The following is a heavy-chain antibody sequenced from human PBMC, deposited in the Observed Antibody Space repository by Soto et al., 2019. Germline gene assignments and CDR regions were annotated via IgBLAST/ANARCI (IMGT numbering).Heavy chain of an antibody. CDR2: INPNSGGT. Sequence: ASVKVSSKASGYTFTGYYMHWVRQAPGQGLEWMGWINPNSGGTNYAQKFQGRVTMTRDTSISTAYMELSRLRSDDTAVYYCAFHSSSSLYFQHWGQGTLVTVSS. D-gene: IGHD6-6*01. CDR3: AFHSSSSLYFQH. V-gene: IGHV1-2*02. J-gene: IGHJ1*01. CDR1: GYTFTGYY.